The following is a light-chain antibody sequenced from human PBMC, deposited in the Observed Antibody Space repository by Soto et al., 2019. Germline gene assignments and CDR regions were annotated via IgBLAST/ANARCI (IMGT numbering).Light chain of an antibody. CDR3: CSYRGRYRVWV. CDR1: SSDVGGYDY. CDR2: DVS. V-gene: IGLV2-11*01. Sequence: QSALTQPRSVSGSPGQSVTISCSGTSSDVGGYDYVSWYQQHPGNAPKLMIYDVSERPSGVPDRFSGSKSGNTASLTISGLRAEDEADYYCCSYRGRYRVWVFGGGTQLTVL. J-gene: IGLJ3*02.